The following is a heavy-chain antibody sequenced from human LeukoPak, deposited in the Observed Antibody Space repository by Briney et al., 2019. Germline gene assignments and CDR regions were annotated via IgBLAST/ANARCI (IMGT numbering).Heavy chain of an antibody. V-gene: IGHV3-23*01. Sequence: GGSLRLSCAASGFTFSSYAMNWVRQAPGKGLEWVSSISDSAATTYYADSVKGRFTISRDNAKNSLYLQMNSLRAEDTAVYYCARDPYYGDDVPTDYWGQGTLVTVSS. J-gene: IGHJ4*02. D-gene: IGHD4-17*01. CDR2: ISDSAATT. CDR1: GFTFSSYA. CDR3: ARDPYYGDDVPTDY.